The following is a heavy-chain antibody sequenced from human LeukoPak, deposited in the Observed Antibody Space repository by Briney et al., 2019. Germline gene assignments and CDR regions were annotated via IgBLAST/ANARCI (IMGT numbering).Heavy chain of an antibody. V-gene: IGHV3-7*03. CDR3: ARGFYSSSL. CDR2: IKQDGSGK. J-gene: IGHJ4*02. D-gene: IGHD6-13*01. Sequence: GGSLRLSCAGSGFTFSSYWMSWVRQAPGKGLEWVANIKQDGSGKYYVDSVKGRFTISRDNAKNSLYLQMNSLRAEDTAVYYCARGFYSSSLWGQGTLVTVSS. CDR1: GFTFSSYW.